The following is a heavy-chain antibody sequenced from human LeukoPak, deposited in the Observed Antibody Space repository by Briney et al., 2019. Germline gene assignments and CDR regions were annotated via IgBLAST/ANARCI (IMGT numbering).Heavy chain of an antibody. CDR1: GYTFTSYG. CDR2: INAGNGNT. V-gene: IGHV1-3*01. Sequence: GASVKVSCKAFGYTFTSYGISWVRQAPGQGLEWMGWINAGNGNTKYSQKFQGRVTITRDTSASTAYMELSSLRSEDTAVYYCAREVFLDAFDIWGQGTMVTVSS. D-gene: IGHD2-21*01. CDR3: AREVFLDAFDI. J-gene: IGHJ3*02.